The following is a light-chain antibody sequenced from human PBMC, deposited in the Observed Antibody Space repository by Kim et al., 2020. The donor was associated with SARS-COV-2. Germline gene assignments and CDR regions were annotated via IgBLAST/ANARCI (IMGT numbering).Light chain of an antibody. CDR2: GAS. V-gene: IGKV3-15*01. CDR3: QQYNNWPPIT. CDR1: QSVSSN. Sequence: PGESAPRSCRASQSVSSNLAWYQQKPGQAPRLLIYGASTRATGIPARFSGSGSGTEFTLTISSLQSEDFAVYYCQQYNNWPPITFGQGTRLEIK. J-gene: IGKJ5*01.